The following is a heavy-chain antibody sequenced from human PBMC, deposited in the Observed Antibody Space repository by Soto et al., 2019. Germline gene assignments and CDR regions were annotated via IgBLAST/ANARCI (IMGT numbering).Heavy chain of an antibody. D-gene: IGHD5-18*01. CDR1: GGTFSSYA. Sequence: QVQLVQSGAEVKKPGSSVKVSCKASGGTFSSYAISWVRQAPGQGLEWVGGIIPIFGKANHAQRFHGRVTITADEYTSTAYMELISLRSEDTAVYYCASAVDSAIPGGFDPWGQGTLVTVSS. CDR2: IIPIFGKA. CDR3: ASAVDSAIPGGFDP. J-gene: IGHJ5*02. V-gene: IGHV1-69*12.